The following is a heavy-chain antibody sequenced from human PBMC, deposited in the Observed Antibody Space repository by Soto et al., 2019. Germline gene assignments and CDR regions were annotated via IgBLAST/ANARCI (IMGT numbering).Heavy chain of an antibody. V-gene: IGHV1-24*01. CDR1: GYTLTELS. CDR2: FDPEDGET. D-gene: IGHD3-3*01. CDR3: ATDLRITIFGVVAG. J-gene: IGHJ4*02. Sequence: ASLKVSCKISGYTLTELSMHCVRHTNGKGLEWMGGFDPEDGETIYAQKFQGRVTMTEDTSTDTAYMELSSLRSEDTAVYYCATDLRITIFGVVAGWGQGTLVTVSS.